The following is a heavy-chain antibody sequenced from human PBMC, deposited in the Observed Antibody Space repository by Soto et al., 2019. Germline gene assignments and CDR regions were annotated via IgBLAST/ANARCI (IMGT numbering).Heavy chain of an antibody. CDR3: AKGGATYGLLTHDY. D-gene: IGHD3-9*01. Sequence: EVQLLESGGGLVQPGGSLRLSCVVSGFTFSNFAMSWVRQAPGKGLEWVSTLTGSSGVTYYADSVKGRFAISRDNSRNTLSLQMKSLTAEDTAVYYCAKGGATYGLLTHDYWGQGTRVTVSS. CDR2: LTGSSGVT. CDR1: GFTFSNFA. J-gene: IGHJ4*02. V-gene: IGHV3-23*01.